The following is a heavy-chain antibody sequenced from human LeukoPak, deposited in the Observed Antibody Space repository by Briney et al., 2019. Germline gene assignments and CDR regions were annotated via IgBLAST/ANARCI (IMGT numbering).Heavy chain of an antibody. CDR3: ARSRPSSHIVVVVGASRVAFDI. D-gene: IGHD2-21*01. Sequence: GGSLRLSCAASGFTFSSYSMNWVRRAPGKGLEWVSYISSSSGAIYYADSVKGRFTTSRDNAKNSLYLQMNSLRAEDTAVYYCARSRPSSHIVVVVGASRVAFDIWGQGTMVTVSS. J-gene: IGHJ3*02. V-gene: IGHV3-48*04. CDR1: GFTFSSYS. CDR2: ISSSSGAI.